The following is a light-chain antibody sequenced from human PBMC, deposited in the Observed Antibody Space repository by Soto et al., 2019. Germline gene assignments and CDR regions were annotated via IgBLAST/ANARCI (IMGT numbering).Light chain of an antibody. CDR3: QKYNSVPRT. CDR1: EGISNY. Sequence: DIQMTQSPSSLSASVGDRVTLTCRASEGISNYLAWYQQKPGKVPKLLIYAASTLQSGVPSRFSGSGSGTEFTLTINSLQAEDVAIYYCQKYNSVPRTFGPGTKVDIK. J-gene: IGKJ3*01. V-gene: IGKV1-27*01. CDR2: AAS.